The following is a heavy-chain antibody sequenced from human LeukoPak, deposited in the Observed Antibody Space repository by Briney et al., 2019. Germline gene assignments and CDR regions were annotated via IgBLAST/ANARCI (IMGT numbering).Heavy chain of an antibody. CDR3: AREKAYIDY. Sequence: GGSLRLSCAASGFTFSSYAMHWVRQAPGKGLEWVAVISYDGSNKYYADSVKGRFTISRDNSKNTLYLQMNSLRAEDTAVYYCAREKAYIDYWGQGTLVTVSS. V-gene: IGHV3-30-3*01. J-gene: IGHJ4*02. CDR2: ISYDGSNK. CDR1: GFTFSSYA.